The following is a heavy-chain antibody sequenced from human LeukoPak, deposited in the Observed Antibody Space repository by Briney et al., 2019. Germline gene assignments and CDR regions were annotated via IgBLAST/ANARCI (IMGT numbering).Heavy chain of an antibody. CDR1: GFTFSSYG. CDR3: AKDGLRYLNSNMDV. D-gene: IGHD3-9*01. Sequence: TGGSLRLSCAASGFTFSSYGMHWVRQAPGKGLEWVAFIRYDGSNKYYADSVKGRFTISRDNSKNTLYLQMNSLRAEDTAVYYCAKDGLRYLNSNMDVWGKGTTVTVSS. J-gene: IGHJ6*03. V-gene: IGHV3-30*02. CDR2: IRYDGSNK.